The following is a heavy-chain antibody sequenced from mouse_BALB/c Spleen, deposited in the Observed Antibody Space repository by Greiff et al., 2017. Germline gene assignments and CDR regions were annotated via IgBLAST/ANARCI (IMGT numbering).Heavy chain of an antibody. CDR3: AREGGGLRRSDYFDY. D-gene: IGHD2-2*01. CDR1: GFTFSSYA. Sequence: EVMLVESGGGLVKPGGSLKLSCAASGFTFSSYAMSWVRQTPEKRLEWVASISSGGSTYYPDSVKGRFTISRDNARNILYLQMSSLRSEDTAMYYCAREGGGLRRSDYFDYWGQGTTLTVSS. V-gene: IGHV5-6-5*01. CDR2: ISSGGST. J-gene: IGHJ2*01.